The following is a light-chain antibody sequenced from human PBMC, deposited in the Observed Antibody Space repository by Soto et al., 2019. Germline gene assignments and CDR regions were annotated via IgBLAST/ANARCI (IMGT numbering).Light chain of an antibody. V-gene: IGKV1-5*03. Sequence: DIQMTQSPSTLSASVGDIVTITCRASQSISSWLAWYQQKPGKAPKLLIYKASSLESGVPSRFSGSGSGTEFTLTTSSLQPDDFATYYCQQYNSYSPTFGQGTKVDIK. J-gene: IGKJ1*01. CDR2: KAS. CDR1: QSISSW. CDR3: QQYNSYSPT.